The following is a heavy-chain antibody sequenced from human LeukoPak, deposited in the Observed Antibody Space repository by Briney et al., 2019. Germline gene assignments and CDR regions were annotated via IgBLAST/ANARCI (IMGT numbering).Heavy chain of an antibody. J-gene: IGHJ5*02. CDR3: AKGRDKYQLLSKNWLDP. V-gene: IGHV3-9*01. CDR1: GFTFDDYA. Sequence: GGSLRLSCAASGFTFDDYAMHWVRQAPGKGLEWVSGISWNSGSIGYADSVKGRFTISRDNAKNSLYLQMNSLRAEDTALYYCAKGRDKYQLLSKNWLDPWGQGTLVTVSS. D-gene: IGHD2-2*01. CDR2: ISWNSGSI.